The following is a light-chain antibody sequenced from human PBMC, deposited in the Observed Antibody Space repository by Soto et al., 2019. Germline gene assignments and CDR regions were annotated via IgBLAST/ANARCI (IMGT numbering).Light chain of an antibody. J-gene: IGKJ2*01. V-gene: IGKV1-5*01. Sequence: DIQMTQSPSTLSASVGDRVTNTCRASQSISSWLAWYQQKPGKAPKLLIYDASSLESGVPSRFSGSGSGTEFTLTISGLQPDDFATYYCQQYNSYPYTFGQGTKLEIK. CDR3: QQYNSYPYT. CDR1: QSISSW. CDR2: DAS.